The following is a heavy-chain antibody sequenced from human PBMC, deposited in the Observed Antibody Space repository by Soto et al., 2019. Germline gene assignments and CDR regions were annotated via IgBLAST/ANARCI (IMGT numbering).Heavy chain of an antibody. CDR1: GFIFSTYS. Sequence: GGSLRLSCAASGFIFSTYSMNWVRQAPGKGLEWVSYISGSSSITYYADSVKGRFTVSRDNAKNSLYLQMNSLRDEDTAVYYCAAGGGFCSGTSCYDGGRYYYYGMDVWGQGTTVTVSS. D-gene: IGHD2-2*01. V-gene: IGHV3-48*02. J-gene: IGHJ6*02. CDR2: ISGSSSIT. CDR3: AAGGGFCSGTSCYDGGRYYYYGMDV.